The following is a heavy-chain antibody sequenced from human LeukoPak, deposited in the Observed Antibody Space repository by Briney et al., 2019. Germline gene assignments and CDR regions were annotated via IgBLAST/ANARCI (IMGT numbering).Heavy chain of an antibody. V-gene: IGHV4-39*01. J-gene: IGHJ6*02. CDR2: LYYSGST. D-gene: IGHD2-2*01. CDR1: GGSISSSSHY. CDR3: ARHDCTTTSCLYFYGMDV. Sequence: SETLSLTCTVSGGSISSSSHYWGWIRQPPGKGPEWIGSLYYSGSTYYNPSLKSRVTISVNTSKNQFSLKLSSVTATDTAVYYCARHDCTTTSCLYFYGMDVWGQGTTVTVSS.